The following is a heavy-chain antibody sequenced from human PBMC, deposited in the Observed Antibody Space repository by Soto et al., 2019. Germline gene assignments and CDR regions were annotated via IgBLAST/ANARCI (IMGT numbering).Heavy chain of an antibody. CDR2: IYPGDSDT. Sequence: GESLKISCTGSGYSFSTYWIAWVRQMPGKGLEWMGIIYPGDSDTRYSPSFQGQVTISADTPTKTAYLQWSSLKASDTAIYYCARLPQFLRFVALTSGASYFNNLGPGTLLTISS. D-gene: IGHD3-10*01. CDR1: GYSFSTYW. V-gene: IGHV5-51*01. CDR3: ARLPQFLRFVALTSGASYFNN. J-gene: IGHJ4*02.